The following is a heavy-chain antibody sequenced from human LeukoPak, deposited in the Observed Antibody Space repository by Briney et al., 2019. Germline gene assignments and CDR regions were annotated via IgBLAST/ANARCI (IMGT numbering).Heavy chain of an antibody. CDR3: AKQIGYCSGGNCYFTY. CDR1: GVTLSSFA. V-gene: IGHV3-23*01. CDR2: ISSSGSGDNT. J-gene: IGHJ4*02. D-gene: IGHD2-15*01. Sequence: GGSLRLSCAASGVTLSSFAMSWARQAPGKGLEWVSGISSSGSGDNTYYADSVKGRFTISRDNSKNTLFLQMNSLRAEDTAVYYCAKQIGYCSGGNCYFTYWGQGTLVTVSS.